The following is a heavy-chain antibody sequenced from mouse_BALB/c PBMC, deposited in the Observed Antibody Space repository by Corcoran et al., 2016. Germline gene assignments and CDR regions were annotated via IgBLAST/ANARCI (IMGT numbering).Heavy chain of an antibody. J-gene: IGHJ4*01. CDR1: GFSLSTSGMG. CDR2: IWWDDDK. V-gene: IGHV8-8*01. Sequence: QVTLTESGPGIFQPSQTLSLTCSFSGFSLSTSGMGVGWIRQPSGKDLEWLSHIWWDDDKRYNPALKSRLTITKATSSNQVFLKIASVDTADTATYYCARSPLRRLPSMDYWGQGTSVTVSS. D-gene: IGHD1-2*01. CDR3: ARSPLRRLPSMDY.